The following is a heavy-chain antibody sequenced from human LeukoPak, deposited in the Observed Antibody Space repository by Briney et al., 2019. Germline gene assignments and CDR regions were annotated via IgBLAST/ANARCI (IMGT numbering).Heavy chain of an antibody. D-gene: IGHD6-13*01. Sequence: GASVKVSCKASGYTFTSHYIQWVRQAPGQGLEWMGIINPSGGSTNYAQKLQGRVILTRDTSTSTVYMDLSSLRSEDTAVYYCARAPRNSSTMLDYWGQGTLVTVSS. V-gene: IGHV1-46*04. CDR3: ARAPRNSSTMLDY. CDR2: INPSGGST. J-gene: IGHJ4*02. CDR1: GYTFTSHY.